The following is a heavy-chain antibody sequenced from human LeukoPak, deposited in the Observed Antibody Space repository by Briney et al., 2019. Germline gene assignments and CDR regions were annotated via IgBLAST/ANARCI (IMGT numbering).Heavy chain of an antibody. D-gene: IGHD2-2*01. CDR2: INPSGGTT. CDR1: GYTFTSYY. Sequence: ASVKVSCKASGYTFTSYYMHWVRQAPGQGLEWMGIINPSGGTTTYAQKFQGRVTMTRDTSTSTVYLELSSLRSEDTAVYYCVRDSAENWFDPWGQGTLVTVSS. J-gene: IGHJ5*02. CDR3: VRDSAENWFDP. V-gene: IGHV1-46*01.